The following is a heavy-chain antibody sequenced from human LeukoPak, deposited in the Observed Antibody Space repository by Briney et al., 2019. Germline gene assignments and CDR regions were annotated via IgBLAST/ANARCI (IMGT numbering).Heavy chain of an antibody. CDR1: GGSISSSSYY. Sequence: SSETLSLTCTVSGGSISSSSYYWGWIRQPPGKGLEWIGSIYYSGSTYYNPSLKSRVTISVDTSKNQFSLKLSSVTAADTAVYYCARGRGGVSQDSSSPGLDYWGQGTLVTVSS. J-gene: IGHJ4*02. CDR2: IYYSGST. CDR3: ARGRGGVSQDSSSPGLDY. D-gene: IGHD6-6*01. V-gene: IGHV4-39*01.